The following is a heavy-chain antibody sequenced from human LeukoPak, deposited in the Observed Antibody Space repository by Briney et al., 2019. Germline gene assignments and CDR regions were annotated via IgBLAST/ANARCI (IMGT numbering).Heavy chain of an antibody. CDR3: AKDFGEMPNY. D-gene: IGHD5-24*01. Sequence: ASVKVSCKASGYTFTRYYTHWVRQAPGQGLEWMGIIDPSGGSTSYAQNFQGGVTMTRDATTSTVYLELSSLRTEDTALLYWAKDFGEMPNYWGQGTLVTVSS. V-gene: IGHV1-46*01. CDR2: IDPSGGST. J-gene: IGHJ4*02. CDR1: GYTFTRYY.